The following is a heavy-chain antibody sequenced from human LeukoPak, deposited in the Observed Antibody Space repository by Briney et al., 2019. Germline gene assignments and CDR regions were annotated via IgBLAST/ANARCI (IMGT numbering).Heavy chain of an antibody. J-gene: IGHJ2*01. CDR3: ATTRFGVVIIRSAPFDL. V-gene: IGHV1-69*13. Sequence: SVKVSCKASGGTFSSYAISWVRQAPGQGLEWMGGVIPIFGTANYAQKFQGRVTITADESTSTAYMELSSLRSEDTAVYYCATTRFGVVIIRSAPFDLWGRGTLVTVSS. CDR1: GGTFSSYA. CDR2: VIPIFGTA. D-gene: IGHD3-3*01.